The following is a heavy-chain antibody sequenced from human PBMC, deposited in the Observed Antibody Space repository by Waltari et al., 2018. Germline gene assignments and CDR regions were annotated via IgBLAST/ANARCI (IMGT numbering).Heavy chain of an antibody. D-gene: IGHD6-19*01. Sequence: QVQLQESGPGLVKPSQTLSLTCTVSGGSISSGSYYWSWIRQPAGKGLEWIGYIYTSGSTNYNPSLKSRVTISVDTSKNQFSLKLSSVTAADTAVYYCARRGVSSGWDGAIDYWGQGTLVTVSS. CDR3: ARRGVSSGWDGAIDY. CDR2: IYTSGST. CDR1: GGSISSGSYY. J-gene: IGHJ4*02. V-gene: IGHV4-61*09.